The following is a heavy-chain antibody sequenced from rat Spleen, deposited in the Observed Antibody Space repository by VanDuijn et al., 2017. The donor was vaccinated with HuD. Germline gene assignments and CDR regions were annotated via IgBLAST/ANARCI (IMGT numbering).Heavy chain of an antibody. D-gene: IGHD1-11*01. CDR1: GFTFSDYY. Sequence: EVQLVESGGGLVQPGRSLKLSCAASGFTFSDYYMAWVRQAPKKGLEWVASISYEGSSTYYGDSVKGRLPTSRDNAENTVYLQMNSLRSEDTAIYYCVKDRVGGYAFDYWGQGVMVTVSS. V-gene: IGHV5-22*01. CDR2: ISYEGSST. J-gene: IGHJ2*01. CDR3: VKDRVGGYAFDY.